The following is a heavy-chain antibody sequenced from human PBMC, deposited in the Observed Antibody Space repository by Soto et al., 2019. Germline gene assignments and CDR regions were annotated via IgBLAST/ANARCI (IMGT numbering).Heavy chain of an antibody. Sequence: ASVKVSCKASGYTFTSYGISWVRQAPGQGLEWMGWIGAYNGNTNYAQKLQGRVTMTTDTSTSTAYMELRSLRSDDTAVYYCAREGDYYDSSGWEHNGAFDIWGQGTMVTVSS. CDR1: GYTFTSYG. V-gene: IGHV1-18*01. CDR3: AREGDYYDSSGWEHNGAFDI. D-gene: IGHD3-22*01. CDR2: IGAYNGNT. J-gene: IGHJ3*02.